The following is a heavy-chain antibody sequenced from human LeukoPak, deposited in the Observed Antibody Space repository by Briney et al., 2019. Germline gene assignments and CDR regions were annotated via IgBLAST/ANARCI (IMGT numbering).Heavy chain of an antibody. CDR2: INPSGGVT. CDR3: ARRYCSGISCYPDY. D-gene: IGHD2-15*01. V-gene: IGHV1-2*02. Sequence: ASVKVSCKSSGYTFTGYYIHWVRQAPGQGLEWMGWINPSGGVTKYAQKFQGRVTMTRDTSISTAYMELSRLTSDDTAVYFCARRYCSGISCYPDYWGQGTLVTVSS. J-gene: IGHJ4*02. CDR1: GYTFTGYY.